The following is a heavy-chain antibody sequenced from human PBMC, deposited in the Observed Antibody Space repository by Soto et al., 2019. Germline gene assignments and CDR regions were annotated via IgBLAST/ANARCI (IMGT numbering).Heavy chain of an antibody. CDR1: GDSVSSNSVA. V-gene: IGHV6-1*01. CDR3: ARDLFVRRMYYFDY. CDR2: TYYRSNWYN. J-gene: IGHJ4*02. D-gene: IGHD3-10*02. Sequence: LSQTLSLTCVISGDSVSSNSVAWNWIRQSPSRGLEWLGRTYYRSNWYNDYAVSVKSRISINPDTAKNQFSLQLNSVTPEDTAMYYCARDLFVRRMYYFDYWGQGTLVTVSS.